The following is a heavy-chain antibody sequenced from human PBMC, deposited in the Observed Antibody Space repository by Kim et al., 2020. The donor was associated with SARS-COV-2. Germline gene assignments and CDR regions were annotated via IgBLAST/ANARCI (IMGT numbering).Heavy chain of an antibody. V-gene: IGHV3-9*01. D-gene: IGHD4-17*01. Sequence: ADSGNGRFTISRDNAKNSLYLQMNSLRAEDTALYYCAKDIGADGDYVNCWGQGTLVTVSS. J-gene: IGHJ4*02. CDR3: AKDIGADGDYVNC.